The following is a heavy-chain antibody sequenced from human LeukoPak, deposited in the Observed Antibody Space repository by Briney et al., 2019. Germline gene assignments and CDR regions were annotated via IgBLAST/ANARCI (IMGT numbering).Heavy chain of an antibody. CDR2: INHSGST. D-gene: IGHD3-22*01. CDR3: GIFMDVVPGTMS. J-gene: IGHJ4*02. CDR1: GGSFSDYY. V-gene: IGHV4-34*01. Sequence: SETLSLTCAVYGGSFSDYYWSWIRQPPQKGLGWIGEINHSGSTNYSPSLKSRVTISLDTSKNQFSLKMNSMTAADTGVYYCGIFMDVVPGTMSRGLGTLVTVSS.